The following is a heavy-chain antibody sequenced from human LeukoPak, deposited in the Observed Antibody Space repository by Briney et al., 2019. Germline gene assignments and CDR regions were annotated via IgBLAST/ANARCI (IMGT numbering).Heavy chain of an antibody. CDR3: ARGSALLALSFDY. V-gene: IGHV1-46*01. Sequence: GASVKVSCKASGYTFTSYYMHWVRQAPGQGLEWMGIINPSGGSTNYAQKFQGRVTITADESTSTAYMELSSLRSEDTAVYYCARGSALLALSFDYWGQGTLVTVSS. CDR2: INPSGGST. J-gene: IGHJ4*02. D-gene: IGHD2-15*01. CDR1: GYTFTSYY.